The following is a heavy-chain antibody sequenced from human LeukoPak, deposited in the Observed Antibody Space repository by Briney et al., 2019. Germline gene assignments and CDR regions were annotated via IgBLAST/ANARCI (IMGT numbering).Heavy chain of an antibody. CDR2: ISGSGNNP. J-gene: IGHJ6*03. CDR3: AKDENGYYYYYYMDV. V-gene: IGHV3-23*01. CDR1: GFTFNNYA. Sequence: GGSLRLSCAASGFTFNNYAMAWVRQAPGKGLEWVSAISGSGNNPFYADSVKGRFTTSRDNAKNSLYLQMNSLRAEDTALYYCAKDENGYYYYYYMDVWGKGTTVTISS.